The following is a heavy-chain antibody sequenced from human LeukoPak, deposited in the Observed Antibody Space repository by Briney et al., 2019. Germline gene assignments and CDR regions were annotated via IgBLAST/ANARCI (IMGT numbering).Heavy chain of an antibody. CDR3: ARPTYDFWSGYYPYYFDY. V-gene: IGHV1-46*01. J-gene: IGHJ4*02. D-gene: IGHD3-3*01. CDR1: GYTFTSYY. CDR2: INPSGGST. Sequence: ASVKVSCKASGYTFTSYYMHWVRQAPGQGLEWMGIINPSGGSTSYAQKFQGRVTLTRDTSTSTAYMELRSLRSDDTAVYYCARPTYDFWSGYYPYYFDYWGQGTLVTVPS.